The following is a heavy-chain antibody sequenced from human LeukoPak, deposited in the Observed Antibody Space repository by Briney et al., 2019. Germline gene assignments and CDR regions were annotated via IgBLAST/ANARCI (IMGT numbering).Heavy chain of an antibody. V-gene: IGHV5-51*01. Sequence: GESLKISCKASGYSFASYWIGWVRQMSGKGLEWMAIIHPNDASTIYSPSFQGQVTISADKSINTAYLQWSTLKASDTAIYYCAIHDSGSYDFDYWGQGTLVTVSS. CDR3: AIHDSGSYDFDY. D-gene: IGHD1-26*01. CDR1: GYSFASYW. J-gene: IGHJ4*02. CDR2: IHPNDAST.